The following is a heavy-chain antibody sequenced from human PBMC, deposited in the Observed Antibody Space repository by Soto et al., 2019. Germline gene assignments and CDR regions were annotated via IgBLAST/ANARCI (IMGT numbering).Heavy chain of an antibody. CDR3: ASLGYDFWSARNWFDP. Sequence: PSETLSLTCAVYGGSFSGYYWSWIRQPPGKGLEWIGEINHSGSTNYNPSLKSRVTISVDTPKNQFSLKLSSVTAADTAVYYCASLGYDFWSARNWFDPWGQGTLVTVSS. CDR2: INHSGST. D-gene: IGHD3-3*01. J-gene: IGHJ5*02. CDR1: GGSFSGYY. V-gene: IGHV4-34*01.